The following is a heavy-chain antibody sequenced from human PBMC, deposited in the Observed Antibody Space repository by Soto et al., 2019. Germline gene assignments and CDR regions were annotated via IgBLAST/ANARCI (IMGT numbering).Heavy chain of an antibody. Sequence: EVQLVESGGGLVQPGGSLRLSCAASGFTFSSYWMHWVRQAPGKGLVWVSRINSDGSSTSYADSVKGRFTISRDNAKNTLYLQMNSLRAEDTAVYYCARDLVGDYGDYDWYFDLWGRGTLVTVSS. D-gene: IGHD4-17*01. CDR3: ARDLVGDYGDYDWYFDL. CDR2: INSDGSST. CDR1: GFTFSSYW. J-gene: IGHJ2*01. V-gene: IGHV3-74*01.